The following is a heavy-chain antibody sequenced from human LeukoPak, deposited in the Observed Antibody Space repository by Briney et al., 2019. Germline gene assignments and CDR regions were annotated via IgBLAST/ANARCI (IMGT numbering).Heavy chain of an antibody. CDR1: GITLNNYA. CDR3: ASPRIPFSMTVVTPFEF. V-gene: IGHV3-30-3*01. Sequence: QAWGPLLLSCPASGITLNNYAMHCVRQPPGKGLEWVALISDDGHNKFYGDSVKGRFTISRDNSKSVLYLELDSLRPEDTAMYYCASPRIPFSMTVVTPFEFWGQGTLVIVSS. CDR2: ISDDGHNK. D-gene: IGHD2-21*01. J-gene: IGHJ4*02.